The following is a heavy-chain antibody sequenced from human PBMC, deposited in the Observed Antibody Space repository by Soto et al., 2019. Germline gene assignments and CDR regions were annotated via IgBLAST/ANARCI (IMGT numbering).Heavy chain of an antibody. CDR3: ARIQGTIFGVVKGMDV. CDR2: INHSGST. D-gene: IGHD3-3*01. V-gene: IGHV4-34*01. CDR1: GGSFSGYY. Sequence: SETLSLTCAVYGGSFSGYYWSWIRQPPGEGLEWIGEINHSGSTNYNPSLKSRVTISVDTSKNQFSLKLSSVTAADTAVYYCARIQGTIFGVVKGMDVWGQGTTVTVSS. J-gene: IGHJ6*02.